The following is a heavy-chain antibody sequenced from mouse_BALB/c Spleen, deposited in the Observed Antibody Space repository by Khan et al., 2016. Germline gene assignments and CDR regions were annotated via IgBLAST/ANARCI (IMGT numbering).Heavy chain of an antibody. V-gene: IGHV4-1*02. Sequence: EVKILESGGGLVQPGGSLKLSCAASGFDFSRYWMSWVRQAPGKGLEWIGEINPDSSTINYTPSLKDQFIISRENAKNTLYLPMSKMRSADTAVYYCASTCGYFDVWGAGTTVTVSS. CDR3: ASTCGYFDV. CDR1: GFDFSRYW. CDR2: INPDSSTI. J-gene: IGHJ1*01.